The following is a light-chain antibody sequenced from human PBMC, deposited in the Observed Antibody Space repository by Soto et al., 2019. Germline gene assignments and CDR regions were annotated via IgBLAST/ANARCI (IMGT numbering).Light chain of an antibody. CDR2: DAS. Sequence: LSASVGDRVTITCRASQSISSWLAWYQQKPGKAPKLLIFDASTLQSGVPSRFSGSGSGTDFTLTISSLQPEDFATYYCQQLNSYPRTFGQGTKVDIK. CDR3: QQLNSYPRT. V-gene: IGKV1-5*01. J-gene: IGKJ1*01. CDR1: QSISSW.